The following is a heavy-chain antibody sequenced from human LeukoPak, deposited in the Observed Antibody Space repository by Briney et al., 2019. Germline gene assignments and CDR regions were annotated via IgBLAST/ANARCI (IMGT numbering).Heavy chain of an antibody. CDR2: IYYSGST. D-gene: IGHD3-3*01. V-gene: IGHV4-59*01. Sequence: SETLSLTCTVSGGSSSSNYWSWIRQSPGKGLEWIGNIYYSGSTNYNPSLKSRVTISVDTSKNQFSLKLNSVTAADTAVYYCARGQWPDFGCMDVWGQGTTVTVSS. CDR1: GGSSSSNY. CDR3: ARGQWPDFGCMDV. J-gene: IGHJ6*02.